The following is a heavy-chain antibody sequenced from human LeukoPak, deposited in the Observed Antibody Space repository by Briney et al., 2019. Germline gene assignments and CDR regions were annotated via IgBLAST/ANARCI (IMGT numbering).Heavy chain of an antibody. CDR1: GYTFTSYS. Sequence: ASVKVSCKASGYTFTSYSMHWVRQAPGRGLEWMGVINPSGGSTRYAQKFQGRVTVTRDTSTSTVYLELRSLRSEDTAAYYCARDQTDRSGPRWFDPWGQGTLVTVSS. J-gene: IGHJ5*02. D-gene: IGHD6-25*01. CDR3: ARDQTDRSGPRWFDP. V-gene: IGHV1-46*01. CDR2: INPSGGST.